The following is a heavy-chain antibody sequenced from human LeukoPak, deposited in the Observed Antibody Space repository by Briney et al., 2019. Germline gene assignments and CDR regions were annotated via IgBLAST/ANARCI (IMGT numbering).Heavy chain of an antibody. D-gene: IGHD2-15*01. CDR2: INYSGST. CDR3: GRRVVVAATFDY. J-gene: IGHJ4*02. V-gene: IGHV4-39*01. Sequence: PSETLSLTCTVSGDSISNSYFHWGWIRQPPGKGLEWIGTINYSGSTYYSPSLRSRVTISVDTSKHQFSLKLNSVTVADTAVYYCGRRVVVAATFDYWGQGTLVTVSS. CDR1: GDSISNSYFH.